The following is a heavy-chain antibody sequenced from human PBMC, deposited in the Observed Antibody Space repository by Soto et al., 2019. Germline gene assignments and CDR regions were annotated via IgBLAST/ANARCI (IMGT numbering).Heavy chain of an antibody. CDR1: GFTFSSYG. V-gene: IGHV3-30*18. Sequence: QAGGSLRLSCAASGFTFSSYGMHWVRQAPGKGLEWVAVISYDGSNKYYADSVKGRFTISRDNSKNTLYLQMNSLRAEDTAVYYCAKDRPGRGWLQLLKGFRSDAFDIWGQGTMVTVSS. CDR3: AKDRPGRGWLQLLKGFRSDAFDI. CDR2: ISYDGSNK. D-gene: IGHD5-12*01. J-gene: IGHJ3*02.